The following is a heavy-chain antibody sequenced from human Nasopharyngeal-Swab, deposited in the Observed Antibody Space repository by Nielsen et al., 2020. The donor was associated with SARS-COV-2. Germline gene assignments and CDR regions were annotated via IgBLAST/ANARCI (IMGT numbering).Heavy chain of an antibody. CDR1: GFTFTSSA. V-gene: IGHV1-58*01. Sequence: SVKVSCKASGFTFTSSAVQWVRQARGQRLEWIGWIVVGSGNTNYAQKFQERVTITRDRSTSTAYMELSSLRSEDTAVYYCAAGVYYDFWSGYPPLDYWGQGTLVTVSS. CDR2: IVVGSGNT. CDR3: AAGVYYDFWSGYPPLDY. J-gene: IGHJ4*02. D-gene: IGHD3-3*01.